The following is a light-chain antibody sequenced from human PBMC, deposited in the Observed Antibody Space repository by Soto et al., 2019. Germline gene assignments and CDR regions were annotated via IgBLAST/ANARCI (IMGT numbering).Light chain of an antibody. Sequence: EIVLTQSPATLSLSPGERATLSCRASQGVSSYLAWYQQKPGQAPRLLIYDASNRATGILARFSGSGPGTDFTLTISSLEPEDFAVYYCQQRSNWHPITFGQGTRLEIK. V-gene: IGKV3D-11*01. J-gene: IGKJ5*01. CDR3: QQRSNWHPIT. CDR2: DAS. CDR1: QGVSSY.